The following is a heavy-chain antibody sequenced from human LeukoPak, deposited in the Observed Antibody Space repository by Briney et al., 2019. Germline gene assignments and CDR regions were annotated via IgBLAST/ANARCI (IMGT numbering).Heavy chain of an antibody. CDR2: IYHSGST. J-gene: IGHJ4*02. CDR1: GGSISSGGYS. Sequence: NPSETLSLTCAVSGGSISSGGYSWSWIRQPPGKGLEWIGYIYHSGSTYYNPSLKSRVTISVDRSKNQFSLKLSSVTAADTAVYYCARVTPVWAITTVTDAGYFDYWGQGTLVTVSS. D-gene: IGHD4-17*01. CDR3: ARVTPVWAITTVTDAGYFDY. V-gene: IGHV4-30-2*01.